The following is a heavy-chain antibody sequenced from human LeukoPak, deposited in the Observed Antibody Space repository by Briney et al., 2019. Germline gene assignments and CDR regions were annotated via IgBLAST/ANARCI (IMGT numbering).Heavy chain of an antibody. V-gene: IGHV4-34*01. J-gene: IGHJ5*02. D-gene: IGHD4-17*01. CDR1: GGSFSGYY. CDR2: INHSGST. Sequence: SETLSLTCAVYGGSFSGYYWSWIRQPPGKGLEWIGEINHSGSTNYNPSLKSRVTISVDTSKNQFSLKLSSVTAADTAVYYCVRKSSVTTVINWFDPWGQGTLVTVSS. CDR3: VRKSSVTTVINWFDP.